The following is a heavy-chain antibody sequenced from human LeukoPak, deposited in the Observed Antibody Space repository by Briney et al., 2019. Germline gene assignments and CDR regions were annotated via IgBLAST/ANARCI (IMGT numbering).Heavy chain of an antibody. CDR1: GFTFSNHG. D-gene: IGHD3-9*01. J-gene: IGHJ6*03. Sequence: GRTLRLSCAASGFTFSNHGMSWVRQAPGKGLEWVGFIRRKAYGGTTEYAASVKGRFTISRDDSKSIAYLQVNSLKTEDTAVYYCTREAYDILTGYSQDYYYYMDVWGKGTTVTISS. CDR2: IRRKAYGGTT. CDR3: TREAYDILTGYSQDYYYYMDV. V-gene: IGHV3-49*04.